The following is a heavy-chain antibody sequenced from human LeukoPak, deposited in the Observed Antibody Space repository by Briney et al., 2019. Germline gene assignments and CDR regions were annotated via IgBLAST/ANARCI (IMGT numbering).Heavy chain of an antibody. V-gene: IGHV3-7*01. D-gene: IGHD6-19*01. CDR2: IKQDGSEK. J-gene: IGHJ4*02. CDR3: ARVGRYSSGDFDY. Sequence: GGSLRLSCAASGFTFSSYWMSWVRQAPGKGLEWVANIKQDGSEKYYVDSVKGRFTISRDNAKNSLYLQMNSLRAEVTAVYYCARVGRYSSGDFDYWGQGTLVTVSS. CDR1: GFTFSSYW.